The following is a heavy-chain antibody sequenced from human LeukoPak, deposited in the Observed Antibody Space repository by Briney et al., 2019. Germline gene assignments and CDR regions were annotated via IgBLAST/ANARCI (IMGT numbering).Heavy chain of an antibody. CDR3: ARDRQHSSGWSTYYYYYMDV. CDR1: GFTFSSYS. V-gene: IGHV3-21*01. J-gene: IGHJ6*03. Sequence: PGGSLRLSCAASGFTFSSYSMNWVRQAPGKGLEWVSSISSSSSYIYYADSVKGRFTISRDNAKNSLYLQMNSLRAEDTAVYYCARDRQHSSGWSTYYYYYMDVWGKGTTVTVSS. CDR2: ISSSSSYI. D-gene: IGHD6-19*01.